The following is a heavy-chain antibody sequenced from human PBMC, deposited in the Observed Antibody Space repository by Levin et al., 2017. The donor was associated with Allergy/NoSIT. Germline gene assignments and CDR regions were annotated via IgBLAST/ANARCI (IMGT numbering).Heavy chain of an antibody. Sequence: PGGSLRLSCKGSGYSFATYWIGWVRQMPGKGLEWMGIIYPDDSDTRYSPSFQGQVTISADKSINTAYLKWSSLQASDTAMYYCARAGNSGYRNWFDRWGQGTLVTVSS. CDR1: GYSFATYW. CDR3: ARAGNSGYRNWFDR. V-gene: IGHV5-51*01. D-gene: IGHD3-22*01. J-gene: IGHJ5*02. CDR2: IYPDDSDT.